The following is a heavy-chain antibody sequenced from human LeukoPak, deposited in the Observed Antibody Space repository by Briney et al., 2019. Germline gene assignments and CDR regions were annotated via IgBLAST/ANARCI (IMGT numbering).Heavy chain of an antibody. CDR3: ARDGSGWSFDY. V-gene: IGHV3-74*01. CDR1: RFTFSSYW. Sequence: PGGSLRLSCAASRFTFSSYWMHWVRQAPGKGLVWVSRINRDGSSTAYADSVEGRFTISRDNAKDTLYLQMNSLRAEDTAIYFCARDGSGWSFDYWGQGSLVTVSS. J-gene: IGHJ4*02. CDR2: INRDGSST. D-gene: IGHD6-19*01.